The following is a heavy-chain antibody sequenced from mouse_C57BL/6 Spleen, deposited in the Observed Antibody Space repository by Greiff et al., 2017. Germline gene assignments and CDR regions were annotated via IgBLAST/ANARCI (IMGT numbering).Heavy chain of an antibody. J-gene: IGHJ3*01. Sequence: VQLQQPGAELVKPGASVKLSCKASGYTFTSYWMHWVKQRPGRGLEWIGRIDPNSGGTKYNEKFKSKATLTVDKPSSTAYMQLSSLTSEDSAVYYCARRGAYGYDWFAYWGQGTLVTVSA. V-gene: IGHV1-72*01. CDR2: IDPNSGGT. D-gene: IGHD2-2*01. CDR1: GYTFTSYW. CDR3: ARRGAYGYDWFAY.